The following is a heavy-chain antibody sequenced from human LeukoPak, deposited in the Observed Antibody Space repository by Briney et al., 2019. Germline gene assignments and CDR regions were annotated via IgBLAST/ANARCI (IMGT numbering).Heavy chain of an antibody. J-gene: IGHJ4*02. CDR2: INTYNGGA. Sequence: ASVKVSCKASGYKFTTFAISWVRQAPGQGLEWMGGINTYNGGAKYAQNLQGRVTMTTDTSTTTAYMELRRLTPDDTAMYYCARLQELGHRDPDSWGQGTLVTVSS. D-gene: IGHD6-13*01. CDR1: GYKFTTFA. CDR3: ARLQELGHRDPDS. V-gene: IGHV1-18*01.